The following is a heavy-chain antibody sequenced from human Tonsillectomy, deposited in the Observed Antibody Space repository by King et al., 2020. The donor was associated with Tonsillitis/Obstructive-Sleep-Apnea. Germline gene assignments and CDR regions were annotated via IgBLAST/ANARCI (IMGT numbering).Heavy chain of an antibody. Sequence: QLQESGPGLVKPSQTLSLTCTVSGGPISSGGYYWNWIRQHPGKGLEWIGYIYYSGSTYYNPSLKSRVITSLDTSKNQFSLNLSSVTAADTAVYYCARETEGQLYFDYWGQGTLVTVSS. V-gene: IGHV4-31*03. D-gene: IGHD1-1*01. CDR1: GGPISSGGYY. CDR2: IYYSGST. CDR3: ARETEGQLYFDY. J-gene: IGHJ4*02.